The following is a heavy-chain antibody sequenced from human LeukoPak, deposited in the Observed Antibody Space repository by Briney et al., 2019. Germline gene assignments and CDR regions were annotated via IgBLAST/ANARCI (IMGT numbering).Heavy chain of an antibody. D-gene: IGHD6-19*01. Sequence: PGGSLRLSCAASGFTFSSYAMSWVRQAPGKGLEWVSAISGSGGSTYYADSVKGRFTISRDNSKNTLYLQMNSLRAEDTAVYYCAKDLKYSSGWYLAPPFRKNYYYYGMDVWGQGTTVTVSS. CDR3: AKDLKYSSGWYLAPPFRKNYYYYGMDV. J-gene: IGHJ6*02. V-gene: IGHV3-23*01. CDR1: GFTFSSYA. CDR2: ISGSGGST.